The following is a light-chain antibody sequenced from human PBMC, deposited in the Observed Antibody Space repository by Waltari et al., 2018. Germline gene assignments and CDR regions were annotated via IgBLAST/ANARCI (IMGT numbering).Light chain of an antibody. CDR1: QSVSSY. CDR2: DAS. CDR3: QQRSNWLVN. J-gene: IGKJ3*01. Sequence: EIVLTQSPATLSLSPGERATLSCRASQSVSSYLAWYQQKPGQAPRLLIYDASNRATDIPARFRGSGSGTYFTLTISSLEPEDFAVYYCQQRSNWLVNFGPGTKVDIK. V-gene: IGKV3-11*01.